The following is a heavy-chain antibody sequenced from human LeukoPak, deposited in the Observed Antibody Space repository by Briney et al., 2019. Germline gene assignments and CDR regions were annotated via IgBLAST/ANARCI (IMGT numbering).Heavy chain of an antibody. J-gene: IGHJ3*02. CDR2: IYTSGST. CDR3: ARGGYYDSSGYYYLDASDI. CDR1: GGSISSGSYY. Sequence: PSETLSLTCTVSGGSISSGSYYWSWIRQPAGKGLEWIGRIYTSGSTNYNPSLKSRVTISVDTSKIQFSLKLSSVTAADTAVYYCARGGYYDSSGYYYLDASDIWGQGTMVTVSS. V-gene: IGHV4-61*02. D-gene: IGHD3-22*01.